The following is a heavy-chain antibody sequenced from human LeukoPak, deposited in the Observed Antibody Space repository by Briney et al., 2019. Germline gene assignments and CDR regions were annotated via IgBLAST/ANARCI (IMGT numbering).Heavy chain of an antibody. Sequence: SETLSLTCTVSGGSITGSTYYWGWVRQPPGKGLEWIVSVIHSGTTYYNPSLRSRVTVSMDTSKKQFSLRLSSVTAADTAVYYCARHDYDSSGHRRDYYFDYWSQGTLVTVSS. D-gene: IGHD3-22*01. V-gene: IGHV4-39*01. CDR2: VIHSGTT. CDR1: GGSITGSTYY. CDR3: ARHDYDSSGHRRDYYFDY. J-gene: IGHJ4*02.